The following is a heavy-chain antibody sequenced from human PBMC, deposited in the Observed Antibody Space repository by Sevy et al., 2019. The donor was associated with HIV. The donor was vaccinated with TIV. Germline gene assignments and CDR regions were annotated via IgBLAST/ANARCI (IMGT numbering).Heavy chain of an antibody. V-gene: IGHV4-59*01. J-gene: IGHJ6*03. CDR1: GGSISSYY. CDR2: IYYSGST. D-gene: IGHD3-10*01. CDR3: ARDKGYYGSGSYYYYYMDV. Sequence: SETLSLTCTVSGGSISSYYWSWIRQPPGKGLEWIGYIYYSGSTNYNPSLKSRVTISVDTSKNQFSPKLSSVTAADTAVYYCARDKGYYGSGSYYYYYMDVWGKGTTVTVSS.